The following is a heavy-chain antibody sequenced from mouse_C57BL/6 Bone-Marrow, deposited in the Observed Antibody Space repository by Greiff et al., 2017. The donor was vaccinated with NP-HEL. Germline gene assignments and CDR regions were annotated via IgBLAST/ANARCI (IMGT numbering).Heavy chain of an antibody. CDR3: ARWEDYDYAMDY. CDR1: EYEFPSHD. Sequence: VQLQQSGGGLVQPGESLKLSCESNEYEFPSHDMSWVRKTPEKRLELVAAINSDGGSTYYPDTMERRFIISRDNTKKTLYLQMSSLRSEDTALYYCARWEDYDYAMDYWGQGTSVTVSS. J-gene: IGHJ4*01. CDR2: INSDGGST. V-gene: IGHV5-2*01. D-gene: IGHD2-4*01.